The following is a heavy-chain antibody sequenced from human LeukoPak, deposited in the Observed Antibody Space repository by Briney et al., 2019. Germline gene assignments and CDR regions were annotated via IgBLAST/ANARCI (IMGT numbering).Heavy chain of an antibody. CDR1: GFTFSTST. J-gene: IGHJ5*02. V-gene: IGHV3-21*01. CDR3: VRIPNDAGFPNWFDP. CDR2: ISGSSDYM. D-gene: IGHD2-8*01. Sequence: GGSLRLSCAASGFTFSTSTMNWVRQAPGKGLEWVSSISGSSDYMYYADSVKGRFTISRDNAKNSLYLQMNSLRAEDTAVYYCVRIPNDAGFPNWFDPWGQGTLVTVSS.